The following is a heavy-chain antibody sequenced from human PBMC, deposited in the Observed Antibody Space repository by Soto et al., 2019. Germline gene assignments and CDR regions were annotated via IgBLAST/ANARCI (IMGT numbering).Heavy chain of an antibody. V-gene: IGHV3-48*03. Sequence: GGSLRLSCAASGFTFSSYEMNWVRQAPGKGLEWVSYISSSGSTIYYADSVKGRFTISRDNAKNSLYLQMNSLRAEDTAVYYCAMSIRYFDWLPFDYWGQGTLVTVSS. CDR1: GFTFSSYE. CDR3: AMSIRYFDWLPFDY. CDR2: ISSSGSTI. D-gene: IGHD3-9*01. J-gene: IGHJ4*02.